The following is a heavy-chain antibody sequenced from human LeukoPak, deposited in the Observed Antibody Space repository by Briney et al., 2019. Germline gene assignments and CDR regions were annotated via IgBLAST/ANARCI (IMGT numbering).Heavy chain of an antibody. CDR1: GFAFSTYW. J-gene: IGHJ5*02. D-gene: IGHD1-26*01. Sequence: GGSPRLSCVASGFAFSTYWMTWVRQAPGKGLEWVANINQDGRHRYFVNSVEGRFSIARGNAKNSLYLQIDSLRADDTAVYYCARGGRGWCDPWGQGTLVSVSS. CDR2: INQDGRHR. V-gene: IGHV3-7*01. CDR3: ARGGRGWCDP.